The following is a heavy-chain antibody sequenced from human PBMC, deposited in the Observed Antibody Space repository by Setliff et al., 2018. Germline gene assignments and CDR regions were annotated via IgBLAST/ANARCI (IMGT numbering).Heavy chain of an antibody. V-gene: IGHV4-39*07. D-gene: IGHD3-3*01. J-gene: IGHJ4*02. CDR3: ARGRSNFWGYYFDY. CDR2: MYSGGNT. CDR1: GGRISGSNHY. Sequence: TSETLSLTCTVSGGRISGSNHYWGWVRRPPGKGLEWIGSMYSGGNTYYNPSLKSRVTISVDTSKNQFSLKLSSVTAADTAVYYCARGRSNFWGYYFDYWGQGTLVTVSS.